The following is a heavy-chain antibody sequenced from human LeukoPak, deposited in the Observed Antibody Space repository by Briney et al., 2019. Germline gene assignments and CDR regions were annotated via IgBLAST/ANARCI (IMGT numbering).Heavy chain of an antibody. CDR2: INPNSGGT. D-gene: IGHD3-16*01. J-gene: IGHJ5*02. V-gene: IGHV1-2*02. CDR1: GYTFTGYY. CDR3: ARVRLRGPGSNWFDP. Sequence: GATVKVSCKASGYTFTGYYMHWVRQAPGQGLEWMEWINPNSGGTNYAQKFQGRVTMTRDTSISTAYMELSRLRSDDTAVYYCARVRLRGPGSNWFDPWGQGTLVTVSS.